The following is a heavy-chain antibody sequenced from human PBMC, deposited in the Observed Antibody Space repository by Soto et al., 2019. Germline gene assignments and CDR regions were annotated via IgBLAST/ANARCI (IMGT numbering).Heavy chain of an antibody. CDR2: INPSGGST. V-gene: IGHV1-46*01. J-gene: IGHJ4*02. CDR3: SRDNYGLPDDY. CDR1: GYTFTSYF. D-gene: IGHD3-10*01. Sequence: ASVKVSCKASGYTFTSYFIHWVRQAPGQGLEWMGIINPSGGSTTYAQKFQGRITMTRDTSTSTVYMQLSSLRSEDTAVYYCSRDNYGLPDDYWGQGTLVTVSS.